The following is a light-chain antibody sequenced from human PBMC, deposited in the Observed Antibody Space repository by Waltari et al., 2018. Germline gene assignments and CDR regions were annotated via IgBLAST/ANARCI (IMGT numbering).Light chain of an antibody. CDR2: DAS. CDR1: QDISNY. CDR3: QQYDNLPGLT. V-gene: IGKV1-33*01. J-gene: IGKJ4*01. Sequence: IQMTQSPSSLSASVGDRVTITCQASQDISNYLNWYQQKPGKAPKLLIYDASNLETGVPSRFSGSGSGTDFTFTISSLQPEDIATYYCQQYDNLPGLTFGGGTKVEIK.